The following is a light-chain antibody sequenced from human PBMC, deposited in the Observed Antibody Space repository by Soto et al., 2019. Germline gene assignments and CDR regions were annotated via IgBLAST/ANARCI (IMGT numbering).Light chain of an antibody. J-gene: IGLJ2*01. V-gene: IGLV2-23*02. CDR1: SSDVGNYNL. Sequence: QSALTQPASVSGSPGQSITISCTGTSSDVGNYNLVSWYQHHPGKAPKLLIYEVSKRPSGASNRFSGSKSGNTASLTISGLQADDDADYYCCSYANSDNLVFGGGTKLTVL. CDR3: CSYANSDNLV. CDR2: EVS.